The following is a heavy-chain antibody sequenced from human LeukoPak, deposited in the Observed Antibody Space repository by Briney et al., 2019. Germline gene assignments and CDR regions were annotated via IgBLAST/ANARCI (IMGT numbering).Heavy chain of an antibody. Sequence: ASVKVSCKASGGTFSSYAISWVRQAPGQGLEWMGGIIPIFGTANYAQKLRGRVTMTTDTSTSTAYMELRSLRSDDTAVYYCARDMGPWITNDYWGQGTLVTVSS. V-gene: IGHV1-69*05. CDR3: ARDMGPWITNDY. CDR1: GGTFSSYA. CDR2: IIPIFGTA. J-gene: IGHJ4*02. D-gene: IGHD2-2*03.